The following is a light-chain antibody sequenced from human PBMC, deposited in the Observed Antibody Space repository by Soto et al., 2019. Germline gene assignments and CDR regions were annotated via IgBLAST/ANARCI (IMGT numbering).Light chain of an antibody. CDR1: QSVSSSY. J-gene: IGKJ3*01. V-gene: IGKV3-20*01. CDR3: QQYGSSPHT. CDR2: GAS. Sequence: VLTRCPGTLSLSPGERATLSCRASQSVSSSYLAWYQQKPGQAPRLLIYGASSRATGIPDRFSGSGSGTDFTLTISRLEPEDFAVYSCQQYGSSPHTFGPGTKVDIK.